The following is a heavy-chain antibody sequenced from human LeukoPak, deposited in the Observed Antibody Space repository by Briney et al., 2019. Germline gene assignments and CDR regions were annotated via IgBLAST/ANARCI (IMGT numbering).Heavy chain of an antibody. J-gene: IGHJ4*02. V-gene: IGHV1-2*02. CDR2: INPNSGGT. Sequence: ASVKVSRKASGYTFTGYYMHWVRQAPGQGLEWMGWINPNSGGTNYAQKFQGRVTMTRDTSISTAYMELSRLRSDDTAVYYCARDGNYYDSSGYYSEVYDYWGQGTLVTVSS. D-gene: IGHD3-22*01. CDR1: GYTFTGYY. CDR3: ARDGNYYDSSGYYSEVYDY.